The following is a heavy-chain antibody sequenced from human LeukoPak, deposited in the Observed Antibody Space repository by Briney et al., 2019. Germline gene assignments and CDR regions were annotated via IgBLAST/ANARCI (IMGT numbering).Heavy chain of an antibody. CDR3: ARRSVAVPSDAFDI. CDR1: VGSISSYY. Sequence: SETLSLTCSVSVGSISSYYWSWIRQPPGKGLEWIGYIYSSGSTSYNPSLKSRVTISVDTSKDQFSLKLSSVTAAGTAVYYCARRSVAVPSDAFDIWGQGTMVTVSS. D-gene: IGHD6-19*01. V-gene: IGHV4-59*01. J-gene: IGHJ3*02. CDR2: IYSSGST.